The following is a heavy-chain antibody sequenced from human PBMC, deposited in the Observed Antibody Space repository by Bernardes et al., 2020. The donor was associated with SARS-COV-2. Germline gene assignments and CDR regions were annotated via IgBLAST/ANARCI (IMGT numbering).Heavy chain of an antibody. CDR2: ISSSSSYI. D-gene: IGHD5-12*01. V-gene: IGHV3-21*01. CDR1: GFTFSSYS. CDR3: ARDPTSGWLQPDY. Sequence: GSLSPSCAASGFTFSSYSMNWVRHAPGKGLEWVSSISSSSSYIYYADSVKGRFTISRDNAKNSLYLQMNSLRAEDTAVYYCARDPTSGWLQPDYWGQGTLVTVSS. J-gene: IGHJ4*02.